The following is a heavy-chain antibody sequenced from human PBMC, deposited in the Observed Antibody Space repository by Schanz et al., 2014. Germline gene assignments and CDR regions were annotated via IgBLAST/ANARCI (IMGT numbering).Heavy chain of an antibody. CDR3: AREVGLYDRCGCDP. Sequence: SCTSSVGTFSSYAISWVRPAPGQGREWMVRIIPILGIATYAQKFQGRVTITADKSSDTAYMDLSSRSSEDTAVYYGAREVGLYDRCGCDPCGQGCLVNVSS. D-gene: IGHD3-22*01. CDR2: IIPILGIA. J-gene: IGHJ5*02. V-gene: IGHV1-69*04. CDR1: VGTFSSYA.